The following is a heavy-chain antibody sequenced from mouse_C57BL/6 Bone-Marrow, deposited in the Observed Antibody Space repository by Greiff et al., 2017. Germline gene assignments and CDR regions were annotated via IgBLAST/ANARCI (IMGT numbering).Heavy chain of an antibody. CDR3: ARQGDYDNYFDY. CDR1: GFTFSDYY. Sequence: EVQLVESGGGLVQPGGSLKLSCAASGFTFSDYYMYWVRQTPEKRLESVAYISNGGGSTYYPDTVKGRFTISRDNAKNTLYLQMSRLKSEDTAMYYCARQGDYDNYFDYWGQGTTLTVSS. J-gene: IGHJ2*01. D-gene: IGHD2-4*01. V-gene: IGHV5-12*01. CDR2: ISNGGGST.